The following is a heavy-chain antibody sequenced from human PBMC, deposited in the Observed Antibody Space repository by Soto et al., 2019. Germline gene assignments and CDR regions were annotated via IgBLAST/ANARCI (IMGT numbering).Heavy chain of an antibody. CDR3: ARVGSGSYYNGDY. J-gene: IGHJ4*02. CDR2: INHSGST. CDR1: GGSFSGYY. Sequence: PSETLSLTXAVYGGSFSGYYWSWIRQPPGKGLEWIGEINHSGSTNYNPSLKSRVTISVDTSKNQFSLKLSSVTAADTAVYYCARVGSGSYYNGDYWGQGTLVTVSS. D-gene: IGHD3-10*01. V-gene: IGHV4-34*01.